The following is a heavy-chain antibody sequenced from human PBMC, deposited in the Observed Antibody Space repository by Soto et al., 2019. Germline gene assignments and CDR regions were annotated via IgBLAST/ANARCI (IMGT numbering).Heavy chain of an antibody. CDR1: GGSFSGYY. CDR2: INHSGST. CDR3: ARGTPTTDY. J-gene: IGHJ4*02. D-gene: IGHD1-1*01. Sequence: SETLSLTCAVSGGSFSGYYWSWIRQPPGKGLEWIGEINHSGSTNYNPSLKSRVTISVDTSKNQFSLKLSSVTAADTAVYYCARGTPTTDYWGQGTLVTVSS. V-gene: IGHV4-34*01.